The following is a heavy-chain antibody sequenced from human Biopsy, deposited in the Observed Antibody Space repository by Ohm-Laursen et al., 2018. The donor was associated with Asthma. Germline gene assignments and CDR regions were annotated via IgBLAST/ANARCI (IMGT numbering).Heavy chain of an antibody. Sequence: SLRLSCSASGFKFDEYTMHWVRRAPGKGLEWVSGISWNSATIGYADSVEGRFTISRDNAKNSVFLHMDSLRPEDTAFYYCAKVRSDWVITESFDYWGQGVLVTVSS. CDR1: GFKFDEYT. J-gene: IGHJ4*02. CDR3: AKVRSDWVITESFDY. CDR2: ISWNSATI. D-gene: IGHD3-22*01. V-gene: IGHV3-9*01.